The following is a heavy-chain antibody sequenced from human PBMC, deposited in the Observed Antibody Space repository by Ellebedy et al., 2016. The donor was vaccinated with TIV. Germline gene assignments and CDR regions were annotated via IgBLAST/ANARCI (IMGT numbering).Heavy chain of an antibody. D-gene: IGHD5-24*01. V-gene: IGHV3-7*03. CDR2: INQDGSEK. Sequence: GESLKISCAASRFTFSNYWMIWVRQAPGKGLEWVANINQDGSEKSYVDSVKGRFTISRDNAKNSLYLQMNSLRVEDTAVYYCMRVKLGDGYDTGDCWGQGTLVIVSS. J-gene: IGHJ4*02. CDR1: RFTFSNYW. CDR3: MRVKLGDGYDTGDC.